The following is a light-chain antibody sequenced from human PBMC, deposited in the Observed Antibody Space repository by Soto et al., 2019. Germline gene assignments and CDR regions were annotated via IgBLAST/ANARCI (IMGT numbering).Light chain of an antibody. CDR1: SSNIGNNY. CDR2: HNN. J-gene: IGLJ3*02. CDR3: GTWDSSLSAGV. V-gene: IGLV1-51*01. Sequence: QSVLTQPPSVSAAPGQTVTISCSGSSSNIGNNYVSWYQQVPGAAPKLLIYHNNKRPSGIPDRFSGSKSGTSGALGITGLQTGDEADYYCGTWDSSLSAGVFGGGTKVTVL.